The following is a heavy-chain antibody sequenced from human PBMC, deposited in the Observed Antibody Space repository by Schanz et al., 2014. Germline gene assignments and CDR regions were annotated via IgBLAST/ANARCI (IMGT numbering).Heavy chain of an antibody. V-gene: IGHV3-23*04. J-gene: IGHJ4*02. CDR3: AKGQLLSYYFDY. CDR2: IGGSGGST. Sequence: EVQLVESGGGLVQPGGSLTLSCAASGFTFSSYLMSWVRQAPGKGLEWVSGIGGSGGSTDYADSVKGRFTISRDNSKNTVHLQMNSLRAEDTAVYYCAKGQLLSYYFDYWGQGTLVTVSS. D-gene: IGHD2-21*01. CDR1: GFTFSSYL.